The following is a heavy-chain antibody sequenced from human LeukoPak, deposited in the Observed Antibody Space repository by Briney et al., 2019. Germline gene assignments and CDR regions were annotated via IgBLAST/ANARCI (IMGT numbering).Heavy chain of an antibody. D-gene: IGHD5-18*01. J-gene: IGHJ4*02. V-gene: IGHV1-18*01. Sequence: ASVKVSCKASGYTFTSYGISWVRQAPGQGLEWMGWISAYNGNTNYAQKLQGRVTMTTDTSTSTAYMELRSLRSDDTAVYYCARDLPSWIQLWLRGLLDYWGQGTLVTVSS. CDR3: ARDLPSWIQLWLRGLLDY. CDR2: ISAYNGNT. CDR1: GYTFTSYG.